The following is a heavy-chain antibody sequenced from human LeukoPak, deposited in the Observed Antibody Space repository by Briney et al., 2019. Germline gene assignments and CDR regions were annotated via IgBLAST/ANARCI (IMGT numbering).Heavy chain of an antibody. Sequence: SETLSLTCSVSGDSIIGYYWGWIRQPPGKGLEWIGNIYYTGNTYYNSSLRSRVTISLDTSKNQFSLKVISMTAADTAAYYCTKSDGYGLIRICGRGTMVTVSS. CDR2: IYYTGNT. CDR3: TKSDGYGLIRI. CDR1: GDSIIGYY. D-gene: IGHD3-10*01. J-gene: IGHJ3*02. V-gene: IGHV4-39*07.